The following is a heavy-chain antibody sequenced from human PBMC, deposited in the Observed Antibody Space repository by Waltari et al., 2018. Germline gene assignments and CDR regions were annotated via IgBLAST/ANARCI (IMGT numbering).Heavy chain of an antibody. Sequence: EVQLVESGGGSVQPGRSLRLSCATSGFNLGDYGISWVRQAPGKGLEWVGRIRSKAYRGTTAYAASVKGIFTISRDDSNSVAYLQMNSLKTEDTAVYYCTRVYPYSSGWYGDYNYYMDVWGKGTTVTVSS. V-gene: IGHV3-49*04. J-gene: IGHJ6*03. CDR2: IRSKAYRGTT. D-gene: IGHD6-19*01. CDR3: TRVYPYSSGWYGDYNYYMDV. CDR1: GFNLGDYG.